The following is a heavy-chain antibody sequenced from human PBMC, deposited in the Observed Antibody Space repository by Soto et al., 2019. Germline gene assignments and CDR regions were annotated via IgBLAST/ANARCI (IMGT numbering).Heavy chain of an antibody. D-gene: IGHD3-22*01. Sequence: PGGSLRLSCAASGFIFSNYGMHWVRQAPGKGLEWVALISSDESNKNYADSVEGRFTISRDNAKNSLYLQMNSLRAEDTAVYYCARDQLYYNDISGRPLNAFDVWGQGTMVTVSS. CDR1: GFIFSNYG. CDR3: ARDQLYYNDISGRPLNAFDV. CDR2: ISSDESNK. J-gene: IGHJ3*01. V-gene: IGHV3-33*08.